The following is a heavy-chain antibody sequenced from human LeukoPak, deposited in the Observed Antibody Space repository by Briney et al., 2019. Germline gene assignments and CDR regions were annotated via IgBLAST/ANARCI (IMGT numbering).Heavy chain of an antibody. V-gene: IGHV1-46*01. D-gene: IGHD6-19*01. Sequence: ASVKASCKASGYTFTSYYMHWVRRAPGQGLEWMGIINPSGGSTSYAQKFQGRVTMTRDTSTSTVYMELSSLRSEDTAVYYCARDTGLYSSGWPGGYGYWGQGTLVTVSS. CDR1: GYTFTSYY. CDR3: ARDTGLYSSGWPGGYGY. J-gene: IGHJ4*02. CDR2: INPSGGST.